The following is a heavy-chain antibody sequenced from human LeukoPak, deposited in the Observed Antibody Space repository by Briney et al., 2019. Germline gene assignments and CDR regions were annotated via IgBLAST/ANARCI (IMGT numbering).Heavy chain of an antibody. CDR1: GYNFTNYW. Sequence: GESLKISCKGSGYNFTNYWIGWVRQMPGKGLEWMGIIYPGDSDTRYSPSFQGQVTISADKSISTAYLQWSSLKASDTAMYYCARQVRAARGGYYYYMDVWGKGTTVTVSS. V-gene: IGHV5-51*01. D-gene: IGHD6-6*01. J-gene: IGHJ6*03. CDR2: IYPGDSDT. CDR3: ARQVRAARGGYYYYMDV.